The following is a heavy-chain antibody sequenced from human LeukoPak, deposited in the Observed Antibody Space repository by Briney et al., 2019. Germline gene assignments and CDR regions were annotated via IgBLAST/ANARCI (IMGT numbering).Heavy chain of an antibody. J-gene: IGHJ6*02. Sequence: QPGGSLRLSCAASGFTFASYAMSWVRQAPGKGLEWVSCITGTGGSTYYADSVKGRFTISRDNAKNSLYLQMSNLRAEDTAVYFCARGGGLDVWGQGATVTVSS. V-gene: IGHV3-23*01. CDR1: GFTFASYA. D-gene: IGHD3-16*01. CDR3: ARGGGLDV. CDR2: ITGTGGST.